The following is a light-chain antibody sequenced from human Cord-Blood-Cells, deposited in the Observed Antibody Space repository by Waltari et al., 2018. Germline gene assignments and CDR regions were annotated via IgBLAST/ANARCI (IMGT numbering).Light chain of an antibody. V-gene: IGLV5-45*02. CDR1: SGINVGTYR. CDR3: MIWHSSAWV. Sequence: QAVLTQPSSLSASPGASASLTCTLRSGINVGTYRIYWYQQKPGSPPQYLLRYKSDSDKQQGSGVPSRFSGSKDASANAGILLISGRQSEDEADYYCMIWHSSAWVFGGGTKLTGL. CDR2: YKSDSDK. J-gene: IGLJ3*02.